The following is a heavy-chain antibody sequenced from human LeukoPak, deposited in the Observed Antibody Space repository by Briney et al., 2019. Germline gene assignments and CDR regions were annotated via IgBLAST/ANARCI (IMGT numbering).Heavy chain of an antibody. Sequence: ASVKVSCKASGYTFNGYYMYWVRQAPGQGLEWMGRINPKNGDTNYAQKFQGRVTMTRDTSINMAYMELNRLRSDDTAVYHCVRDLSGINATSRGEDYWGQGTLVTVSS. V-gene: IGHV1-2*06. J-gene: IGHJ4*02. CDR2: INPKNGDT. D-gene: IGHD1-20*01. CDR3: VRDLSGINATSRGEDY. CDR1: GYTFNGYY.